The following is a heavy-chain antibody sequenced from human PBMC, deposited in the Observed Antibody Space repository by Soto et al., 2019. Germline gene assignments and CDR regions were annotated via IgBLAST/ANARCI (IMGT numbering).Heavy chain of an antibody. Sequence: PSETLSLTCTVSGGSISSYYWSWIRQPPGKGLEWIGYIYYSGSTNYNPSLKSRVTISVDTSKNQFSLKLSSVTAADTAVYYCAREYCSGGSCYDYFDYWGQGTLVTAPQ. CDR2: IYYSGST. CDR1: GGSISSYY. CDR3: AREYCSGGSCYDYFDY. J-gene: IGHJ4*02. D-gene: IGHD2-15*01. V-gene: IGHV4-59*01.